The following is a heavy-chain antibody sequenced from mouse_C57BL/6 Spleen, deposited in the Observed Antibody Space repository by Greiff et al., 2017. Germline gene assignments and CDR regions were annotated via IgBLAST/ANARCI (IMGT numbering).Heavy chain of an antibody. CDR3: ARKEGYDYDYFDY. D-gene: IGHD2-4*01. CDR2: IDPDCGGT. V-gene: IGHV1-72*01. J-gene: IGHJ2*01. CDR1: GYTFTSYW. Sequence: QVQLQQPGAELVKPGASVKLSCKASGYTFTSYWMHWVKQRPGRGLEWIGRIDPDCGGTKYNEKFKSKATLTVYKPSSTAYMQLSSLTSEDSAVYYCARKEGYDYDYFDYWGQGTTLTVSS.